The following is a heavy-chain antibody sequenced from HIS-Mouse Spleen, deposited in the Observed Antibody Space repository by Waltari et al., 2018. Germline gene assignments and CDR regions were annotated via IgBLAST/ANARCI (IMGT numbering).Heavy chain of an antibody. Sequence: QVQLVESGGGVVQPGRSLRLSCAASGFTFSSYGMHWVRQAPGKGGECVAVRWYDGSNKYNADSVKGRFTISRDNSKNTLYLQMNSLRAEDTAVYYCAKDPSKYSSGWYNYWGQGTLVTVSS. CDR2: RWYDGSNK. D-gene: IGHD6-19*01. V-gene: IGHV3-33*06. CDR3: AKDPSKYSSGWYNY. CDR1: GFTFSSYG. J-gene: IGHJ4*02.